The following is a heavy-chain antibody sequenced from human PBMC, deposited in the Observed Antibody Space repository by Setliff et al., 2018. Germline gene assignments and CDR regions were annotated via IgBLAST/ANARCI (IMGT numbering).Heavy chain of an antibody. CDR1: GGSISSSSYY. CDR2: IYYSGST. CDR3: ARRETYYNFWSGYTRDYFDY. V-gene: IGHV4-39*07. Sequence: PSETLSLTCTVSGGSISSSSYYWGWIRQPPGKGLEWIGSIYYSGSTYYNPSLKSRVTISVDTSKNQFSLKLSSVTAADTAVYYCARRETYYNFWSGYTRDYFDYWGQGTLVTVSS. J-gene: IGHJ4*02. D-gene: IGHD3-3*01.